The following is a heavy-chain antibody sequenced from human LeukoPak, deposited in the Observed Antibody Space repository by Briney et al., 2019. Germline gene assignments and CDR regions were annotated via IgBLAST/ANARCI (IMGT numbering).Heavy chain of an antibody. CDR2: INSDGSST. D-gene: IGHD1-26*01. V-gene: IGHV3-74*01. CDR3: AKSYSGSYFPDY. Sequence: PGGSLRLSCAASGFTFSSYWMHWVRQAPGKGLVWVSRINSDGSSTSYADSVKGRFTISRDNAKNTLYLQMNSLRAEDTAVYYCAKSYSGSYFPDYWGQGALVTVSS. J-gene: IGHJ4*02. CDR1: GFTFSSYW.